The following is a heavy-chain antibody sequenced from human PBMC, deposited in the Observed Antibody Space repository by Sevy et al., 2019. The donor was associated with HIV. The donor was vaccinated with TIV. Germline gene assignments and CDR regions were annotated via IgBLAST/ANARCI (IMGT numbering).Heavy chain of an antibody. Sequence: GGSLRLSCAASGFTFSSYSMNWVRQAPGKGLEWVSYISSSSSTIYYADSVKGRFTISGDNAKNSLYLQMNSLRAEDTAVYYCARGTVSRITHFLGGMDVWGQGTTVTVSS. V-gene: IGHV3-48*01. CDR3: ARGTVSRITHFLGGMDV. CDR1: GFTFSSYS. CDR2: ISSSSSTI. D-gene: IGHD3-10*01. J-gene: IGHJ6*02.